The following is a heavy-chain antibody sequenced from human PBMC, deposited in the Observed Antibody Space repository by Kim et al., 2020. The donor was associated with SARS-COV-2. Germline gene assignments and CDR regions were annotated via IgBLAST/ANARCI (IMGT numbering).Heavy chain of an antibody. CDR2: ISGSGGST. V-gene: IGHV3-23*01. J-gene: IGHJ6*02. CDR1: GLTFSSYA. D-gene: IGHD3-3*01. CDR3: AKGLETTIFGVVTPYYYYGIDV. Sequence: GGSLRLSCAASGLTFSSYAMSWVRQAPGKGLEWVSAISGSGGSTYYADSVKGRFTISRDNSKNTLYLQMNSLRAEDTAVYYCAKGLETTIFGVVTPYYYYGIDVWGQGTTVTVSS.